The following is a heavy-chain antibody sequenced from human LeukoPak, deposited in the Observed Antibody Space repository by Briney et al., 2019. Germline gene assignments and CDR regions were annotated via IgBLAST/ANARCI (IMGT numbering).Heavy chain of an antibody. CDR1: GYTFTGYY. J-gene: IGHJ5*02. CDR2: INPNSGGT. D-gene: IGHD2-2*02. Sequence: ASVKVSCKASGYTFTGYYMHWVRQAPGQGLEWMGWINPNSGGTNYAQKFQGRVNMTRDTSISTAYMELSRLRSDDTAVYYCARAHCSSTSCYTGWFDPWGQGTLVTVSS. CDR3: ARAHCSSTSCYTGWFDP. V-gene: IGHV1-2*02.